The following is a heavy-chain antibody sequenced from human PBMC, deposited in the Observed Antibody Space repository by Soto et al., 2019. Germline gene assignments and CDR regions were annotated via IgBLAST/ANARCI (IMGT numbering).Heavy chain of an antibody. D-gene: IGHD5-18*01. Sequence: QVQLVQSGSEVKKPGSSVKVSCKASGGSFSSNPISWVRQAPGQGLEWMAGSIPIFATVHYAQKFQGRVTIPADESTSTAYMELTSLRSEDTAVYFCARGGRGYSSAPRYYFDYWGQGTLVTVS. CDR2: SIPIFATV. V-gene: IGHV1-69*01. CDR3: ARGGRGYSSAPRYYFDY. J-gene: IGHJ4*02. CDR1: GGSFSSNP.